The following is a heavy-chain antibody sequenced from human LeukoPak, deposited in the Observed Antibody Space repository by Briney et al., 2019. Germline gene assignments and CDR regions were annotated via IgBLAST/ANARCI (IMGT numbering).Heavy chain of an antibody. CDR3: ARGWHGDYPLYYYYYMDV. D-gene: IGHD4-17*01. V-gene: IGHV4-39*07. Sequence: PSETLSLTCSVSGDSITGYYWGWIRQPPGKGLEWIGNIYYTGNTYYNSSLKSRVTISLDTSKNQFSLKLSSVTAADTAVYYCARGWHGDYPLYYYYYMDVWGKGTTVTISS. CDR1: GDSITGYY. J-gene: IGHJ6*03. CDR2: IYYTGNT.